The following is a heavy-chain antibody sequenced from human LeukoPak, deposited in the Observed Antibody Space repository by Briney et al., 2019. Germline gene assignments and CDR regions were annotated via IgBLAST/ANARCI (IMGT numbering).Heavy chain of an antibody. CDR2: IYPGDSDT. Sequence: GESLKISCKGAGYSFTSYWIGWVRQMPGKGLEWMGIIYPGDSDTRYSPSFQGQVTISADKSISTAYLQWSSLKASDTAMYYCARLCYDSSGYYSDYFDYWGQGTLVTVSS. V-gene: IGHV5-51*01. D-gene: IGHD3-22*01. CDR3: ARLCYDSSGYYSDYFDY. J-gene: IGHJ4*02. CDR1: GYSFTSYW.